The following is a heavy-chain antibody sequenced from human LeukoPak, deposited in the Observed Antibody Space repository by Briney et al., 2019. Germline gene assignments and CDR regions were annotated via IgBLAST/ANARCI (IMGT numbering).Heavy chain of an antibody. V-gene: IGHV1-8*01. J-gene: IGHJ5*02. D-gene: IGHD2-2*01. CDR1: GYTFTSYD. CDR3: ARVRHRYCSSTSCYHWFDP. CDR2: MNPNSGNT. Sequence: ASVKVSCKASGYTFTSYDINWVRQATGQGLEWMGWMNPNSGNTGYAQKFQGRVTTTRNTSISTAYMELSSLKSEDTAVYYCARVRHRYCSSTSCYHWFDPWGQGTLVTVSS.